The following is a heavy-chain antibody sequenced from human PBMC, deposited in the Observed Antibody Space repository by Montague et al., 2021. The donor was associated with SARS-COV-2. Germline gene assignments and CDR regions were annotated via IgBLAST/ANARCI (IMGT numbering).Heavy chain of an antibody. CDR3: ARHRKDYDILTGYSTSFYYDMDV. J-gene: IGHJ6*02. Sequence: SETLSLTCTVSGGSNSRYYWSWIRQPPGKGLEWIGYVSDSGSDYNPSLKNRVSISVDTSKKLLSLSPSSVAAADTAIYYCARHRKDYDILTGYSTSFYYDMDVWGQGTTVTVSS. CDR1: GGSNSRYY. CDR2: VSDSGS. D-gene: IGHD3-9*01. V-gene: IGHV4-59*08.